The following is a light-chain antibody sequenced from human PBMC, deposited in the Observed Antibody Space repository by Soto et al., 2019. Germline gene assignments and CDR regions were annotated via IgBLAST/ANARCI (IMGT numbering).Light chain of an antibody. CDR2: GAS. J-gene: IGKJ4*01. Sequence: EIVLTRSPGTLSLSPGERATLSCRASQSVSSSYLAWYQQKPGQAPRLLIYGASSRATGIPDRFSGSGSGTGFTLTISRLEPEDFAVYYCHQYGSSPLTFGGGTKVEIK. CDR3: HQYGSSPLT. CDR1: QSVSSSY. V-gene: IGKV3-20*01.